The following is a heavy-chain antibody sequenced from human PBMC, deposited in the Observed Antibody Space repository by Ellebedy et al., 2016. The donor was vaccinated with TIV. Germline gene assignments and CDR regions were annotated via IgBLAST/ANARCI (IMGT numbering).Heavy chain of an antibody. CDR2: MNPNSGDT. CDR1: GYTFTSYT. J-gene: IGHJ4*02. V-gene: IGHV1-8*01. Sequence: AASVKVSCKSSGYTFTSYTIHWVRQASGQGLEWMGWMNPNSGDTGSSLTFQGRVTMTTNRSVSTAYIELLSLASDVTAMYYCAREGGRGYGEIDDWGQGTLVTVSS. D-gene: IGHD4-17*01. CDR3: AREGGRGYGEIDD.